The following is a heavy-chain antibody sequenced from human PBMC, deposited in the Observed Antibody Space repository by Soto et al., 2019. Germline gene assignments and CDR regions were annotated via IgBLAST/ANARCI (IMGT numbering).Heavy chain of an antibody. CDR1: GGSVNICTYY. CDR2: IHYSGST. Sequence: SETLSLTCTVPGGSVNICTYYWSWIRQPPGKGLEWIGFIHYSGSTNYNPSLKGRVTMSVDTSKNQFSLKLTSVNTADTAIYYCTRGGHPYKTGHWGQGTLVTVSS. D-gene: IGHD3-9*01. V-gene: IGHV4-61*01. J-gene: IGHJ4*02. CDR3: TRGGHPYKTGH.